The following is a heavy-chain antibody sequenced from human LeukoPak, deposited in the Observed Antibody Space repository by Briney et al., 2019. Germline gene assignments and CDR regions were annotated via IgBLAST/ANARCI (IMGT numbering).Heavy chain of an antibody. CDR1: GGSFSSNTYY. V-gene: IGHV4-39*07. CDR2: ISYSGTT. J-gene: IGHJ4*02. CDR3: ARDYQAPTVTMFFDY. D-gene: IGHD4-17*01. Sequence: SETLSLTCTVSGGSFSSNTYYWGWIRLPPGKGLELIGSISYSGTTYYNPSLKSRVTISVDTSKNQFSLKLSSVTAADTAVYYCARDYQAPTVTMFFDYWGQGTLVTVSS.